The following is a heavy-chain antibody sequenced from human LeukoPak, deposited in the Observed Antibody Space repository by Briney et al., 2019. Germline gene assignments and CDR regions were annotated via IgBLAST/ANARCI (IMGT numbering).Heavy chain of an antibody. Sequence: GGSLRLPCVASGFTFSSYVMTWVRQAPGKGLEGVSCISGSGDNTNYADSVKGRFTISRDNSKTTLFLQMNSLRVEDTGVFYCAKTIRGSGSYSSYYPFDIWGQGTMVTVSS. CDR3: AKTIRGSGSYSSYYPFDI. J-gene: IGHJ3*02. CDR2: ISGSGDNT. V-gene: IGHV3-23*01. CDR1: GFTFSSYV. D-gene: IGHD3-10*01.